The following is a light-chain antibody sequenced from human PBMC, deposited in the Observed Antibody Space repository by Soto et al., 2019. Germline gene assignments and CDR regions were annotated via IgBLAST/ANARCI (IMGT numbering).Light chain of an antibody. Sequence: DIQMTQSPSTLSASVGDRVTITCRASQNIGRYLAWYQKKPGEAPKLLTYDASTLQSGVPSRFSGSGSGTEFTLSISGLQPDDFATYYCQHYRGLSSFGPGTTVDIK. CDR3: QHYRGLSS. V-gene: IGKV1-5*01. CDR2: DAS. J-gene: IGKJ3*01. CDR1: QNIGRY.